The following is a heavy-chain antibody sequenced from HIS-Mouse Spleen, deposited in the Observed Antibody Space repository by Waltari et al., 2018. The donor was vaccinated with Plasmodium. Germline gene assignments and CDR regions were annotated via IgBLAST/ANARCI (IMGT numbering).Heavy chain of an antibody. J-gene: IGHJ4*02. CDR2: IYYSGST. V-gene: IGHV4-39*01. Sequence: QLQLQESGPGLVKPSETLSLTCTVSGGSISSSSYYWGWTRQPPGKGLEWIGSIYYSGSTYYNPSLKSRVTISVDTSKNQFSLKLSSVTAADTAVYYCAITARRRGELAFDYWGQGTLVTVSS. CDR3: AITARRRGELAFDY. D-gene: IGHD6-13*01. CDR1: GGSISSSSYY.